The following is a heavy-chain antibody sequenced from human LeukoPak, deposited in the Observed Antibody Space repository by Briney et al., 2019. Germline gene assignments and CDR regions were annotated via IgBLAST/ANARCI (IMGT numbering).Heavy chain of an antibody. Sequence: GKSLKISCKASGYSFNNYWIGWVRQMPGKGLEWMGIIYPGDSDVRYSPSFQGQVTISADRSISTAYLQWSSLKATDTAMYYCATTVIGRLSWFDPWGQGTQVTVSA. CDR3: ATTVIGRLSWFDP. V-gene: IGHV5-51*01. CDR1: GYSFNNYW. J-gene: IGHJ5*02. CDR2: IYPGDSDV. D-gene: IGHD4-11*01.